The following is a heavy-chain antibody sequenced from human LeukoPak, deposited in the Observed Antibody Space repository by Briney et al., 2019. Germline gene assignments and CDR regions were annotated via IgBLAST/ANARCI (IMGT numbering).Heavy chain of an antibody. V-gene: IGHV3-30*02. Sequence: GGSLRLSCAASGFTFSNYAMNWVRRVPGKGLEWVAFIRYDGSEKNYADSVRGRFIVSRDNSKNALYLQMNSLTTEDTAIYYCAKGGAYQDLDYWGQGTLVTVSS. D-gene: IGHD3-3*01. J-gene: IGHJ4*02. CDR1: GFTFSNYA. CDR3: AKGGAYQDLDY. CDR2: IRYDGSEK.